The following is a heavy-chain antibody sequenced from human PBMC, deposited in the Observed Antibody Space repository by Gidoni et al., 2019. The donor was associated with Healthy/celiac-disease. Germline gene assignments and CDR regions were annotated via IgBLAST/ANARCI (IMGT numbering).Heavy chain of an antibody. J-gene: IGHJ4*02. Sequence: QVQLVESGGGVVQPGRSLRLSCAASGFTFSSYGIHWVRQAPGKGLEWVAVIWYVGSNKYFADSVKGRFTISRDNSKNTLYLQMNSLRAEDTAVYYCARDLYDYVWGSYQPRYYFDYWGQGTLVTVSS. D-gene: IGHD3-16*02. CDR3: ARDLYDYVWGSYQPRYYFDY. CDR2: IWYVGSNK. V-gene: IGHV3-33*08. CDR1: GFTFSSYG.